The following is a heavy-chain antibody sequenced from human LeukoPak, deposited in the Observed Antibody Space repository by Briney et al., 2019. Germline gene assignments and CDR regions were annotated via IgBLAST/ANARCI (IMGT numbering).Heavy chain of an antibody. CDR1: GFTFSSYS. D-gene: IGHD5-18*01. J-gene: IGHJ6*02. Sequence: GGSLRLSCAASGFTFSSYSMNWVRQAPGKGLEWVSYISSSSSTIYYADSVKGRFTISRDNAKNSLYLQMNSLRAEDTAVYYCATGGYSRHYYYGMDVWGQGTTVTVSS. CDR2: ISSSSSTI. V-gene: IGHV3-48*01. CDR3: ATGGYSRHYYYGMDV.